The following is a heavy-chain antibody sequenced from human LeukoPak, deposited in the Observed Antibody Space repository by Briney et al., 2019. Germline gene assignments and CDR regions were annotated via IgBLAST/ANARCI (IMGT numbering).Heavy chain of an antibody. J-gene: IGHJ5*02. CDR1: GGSISSYY. Sequence: PSETLSLTCTVSGGSISSYYWSWIRQPPGRGLEWIGYIYYSGSTNYNPSLKSRVTISVDTSKNQFSLKLSSVTAADTAVYYCARDSLLGNWFDPWGQGTLVTVSS. CDR3: ARDSLLGNWFDP. D-gene: IGHD1-26*01. CDR2: IYYSGST. V-gene: IGHV4-59*01.